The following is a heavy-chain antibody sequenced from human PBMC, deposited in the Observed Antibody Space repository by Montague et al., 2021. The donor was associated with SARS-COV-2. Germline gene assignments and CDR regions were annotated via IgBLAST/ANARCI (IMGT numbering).Heavy chain of an antibody. Sequence: SETLSLTCSVSGDSISHSSFYWGWIRQPPGKGLEWIGRIYYSGSSSYNPSLKSRVTISIDTSKNQFSLELSSVTAADTAVYYCARHTVFCTSTSCFQEPPLYFSMDVWGKGTTVTVSS. CDR3: ARHTVFCTSTSCFQEPPLYFSMDV. CDR2: IYYSGSS. CDR1: GDSISHSSFY. D-gene: IGHD2-2*01. J-gene: IGHJ6*03. V-gene: IGHV4-39*01.